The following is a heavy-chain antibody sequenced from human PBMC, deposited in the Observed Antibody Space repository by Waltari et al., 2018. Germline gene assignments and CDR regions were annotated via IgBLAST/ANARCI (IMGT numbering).Heavy chain of an antibody. CDR1: GYTFTSYA. CDR2: INAGNGNT. Sequence: QVQLVQSGAEVKKPGASVKVSCKASGYTFTSYAMHWVRQAPGQRLEWMGWINAGNGNTKYSQKFQGRVTITRDTSASTAYMELSSLRSEDTAVYYCARDRDLLLATICGGYWGQGTLVTVSS. CDR3: ARDRDLLLATICGGY. V-gene: IGHV1-3*01. J-gene: IGHJ4*02. D-gene: IGHD5-12*01.